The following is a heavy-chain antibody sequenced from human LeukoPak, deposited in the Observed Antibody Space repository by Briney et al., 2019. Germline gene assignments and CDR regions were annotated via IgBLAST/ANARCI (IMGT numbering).Heavy chain of an antibody. J-gene: IGHJ6*03. D-gene: IGHD4-17*01. Sequence: SDSLSLTCNVSGDSISSDYWSWIRPTPGKGLEWIGFIFHSGTTDYNPSLQSRATISIDTSRKSFSLKLLSVTAADTAVYYCARTRPQDYGTSYMDVWGTGATVTVSS. CDR3: ARTRPQDYGTSYMDV. V-gene: IGHV4-59*08. CDR2: IFHSGTT. CDR1: GDSISSDY.